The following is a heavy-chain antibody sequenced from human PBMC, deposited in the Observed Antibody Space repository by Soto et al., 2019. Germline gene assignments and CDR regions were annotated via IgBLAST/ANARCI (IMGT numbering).Heavy chain of an antibody. Sequence: QMQLVQSGPEVKKPGTSVKVSCKDSGFTFTSSAVQWVRQARGQRLEWIGWIVVGSGNTNYAQKFQERVTITRDMSTSTAYMELSSLRSEDTAVYYCAAIGYSSSWSAFDIWGQGTMVTVSS. D-gene: IGHD6-13*01. CDR3: AAIGYSSSWSAFDI. CDR1: GFTFTSSA. V-gene: IGHV1-58*01. CDR2: IVVGSGNT. J-gene: IGHJ3*02.